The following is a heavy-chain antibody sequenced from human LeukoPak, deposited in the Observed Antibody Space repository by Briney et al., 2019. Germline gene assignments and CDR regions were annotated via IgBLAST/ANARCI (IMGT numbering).Heavy chain of an antibody. CDR1: GGSFSGYY. Sequence: SETLSLTCAVYGGSFSGYYWTWIRQPPGKGLELIGEINHSGSTNYNPSLKSRVTISVDTSENQFSLKLSSVTAADTAVYYCARGKGSGWTFDYWGQGTLVTVSS. D-gene: IGHD6-19*01. CDR3: ARGKGSGWTFDY. J-gene: IGHJ4*02. V-gene: IGHV4-34*01. CDR2: INHSGST.